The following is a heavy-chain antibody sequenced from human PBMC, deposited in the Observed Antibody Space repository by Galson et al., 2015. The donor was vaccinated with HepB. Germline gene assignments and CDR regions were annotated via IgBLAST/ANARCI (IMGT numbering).Heavy chain of an antibody. CDR1: GFTFSSYW. J-gene: IGHJ6*02. CDR3: ARTTYYYDSSGSDPDAASMDV. Sequence: SLRLSCAASGFTFSSYWMHWVRQAPGKGLVWVSRINSDGSSTSYADSVKGRFTISRDNAKNTLYLQMNSLRAEDTAVYYCARTTYYYDSSGSDPDAASMDVWGQGTTVTVSS. CDR2: INSDGSST. D-gene: IGHD3-22*01. V-gene: IGHV3-74*01.